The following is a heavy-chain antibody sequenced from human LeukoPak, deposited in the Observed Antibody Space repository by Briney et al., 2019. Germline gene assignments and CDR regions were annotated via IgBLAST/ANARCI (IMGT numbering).Heavy chain of an antibody. CDR2: IKSKTDGGTT. Sequence: GGSLRLSCAASGFTFSNAWMSWVRQAPGKGLEWVGRIKSKTDGGTTDYAAPVKGRFTISRDDSKNTLYLQMNSLKTEDTAVYYCTTDTRYERYYYGMDVWGQGTTATVSS. CDR3: TTDTRYERYYYGMDV. V-gene: IGHV3-15*01. D-gene: IGHD1-1*01. CDR1: GFTFSNAW. J-gene: IGHJ6*02.